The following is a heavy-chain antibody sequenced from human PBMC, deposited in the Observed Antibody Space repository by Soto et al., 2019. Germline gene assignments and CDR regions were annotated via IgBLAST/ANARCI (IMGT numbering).Heavy chain of an antibody. V-gene: IGHV3-23*01. Sequence: GGSLILSCAASGFICSSYDMSWVRQAPGKGLEWVSTILVDGRTFYVDSVKGRFTISRDSSQNTVYLQMNSLTAGDTALYYCAKATATGGGAFDICGQGTMVTVS. J-gene: IGHJ3*02. CDR1: GFICSSYD. D-gene: IGHD2-8*02. CDR3: AKATATGGGAFDI. CDR2: ILVDGRT.